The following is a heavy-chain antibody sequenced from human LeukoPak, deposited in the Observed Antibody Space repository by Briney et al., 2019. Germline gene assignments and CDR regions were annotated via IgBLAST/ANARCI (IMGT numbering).Heavy chain of an antibody. Sequence: SETLSLTCTVSGGSISSSSYYWGWIRQPPGTGLEWIGSIYYSGSTYYNPSLKSRVTISVDTSKNQFSLKLSSVTAADTAVYYCARHEGDDSSGYYYLFDYWGQGTLVTVSS. CDR3: ARHEGDDSSGYYYLFDY. CDR1: GGSISSSSYY. J-gene: IGHJ4*02. D-gene: IGHD3-22*01. CDR2: IYYSGST. V-gene: IGHV4-39*01.